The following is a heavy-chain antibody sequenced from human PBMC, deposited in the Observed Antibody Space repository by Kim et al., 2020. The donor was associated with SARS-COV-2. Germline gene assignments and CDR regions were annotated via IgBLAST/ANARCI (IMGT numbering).Heavy chain of an antibody. CDR1: GFTFGDYA. CDR2: ISWNSGSI. D-gene: IGHD3-10*01. CDR3: AKGGPMVRGKTGIDY. Sequence: GGSLRLSCAASGFTFGDYAMHWVRQAPGKGLEWVSGISWNSGSIGYADSVKGRFTISRDNAKNSLYLQMNSLRAEDTALYYCAKGGPMVRGKTGIDYWGQGTLVTVSS. V-gene: IGHV3-9*01. J-gene: IGHJ4*02.